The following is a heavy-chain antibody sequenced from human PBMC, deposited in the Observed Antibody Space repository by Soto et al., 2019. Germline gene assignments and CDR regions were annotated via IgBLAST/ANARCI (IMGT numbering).Heavy chain of an antibody. D-gene: IGHD6-13*01. CDR1: GFTFSSYA. CDR3: AKPGYSSSWYRWFDP. J-gene: IGHJ5*02. CDR2: ISGSGGST. V-gene: IGHV3-23*01. Sequence: GGSLRLSCAASGFTFSSYAMSWVRQAPGKGLEWVSAISGSGGSTYYADSVKGRFTISRDNSKNTLYLQMNSLRAEDTAVYYCAKPGYSSSWYRWFDPWGQGTLVTVSS.